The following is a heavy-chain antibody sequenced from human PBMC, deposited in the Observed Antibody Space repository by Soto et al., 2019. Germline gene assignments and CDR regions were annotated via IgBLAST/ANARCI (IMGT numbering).Heavy chain of an antibody. CDR1: GYTFTSYY. D-gene: IGHD3-22*01. V-gene: IGHV1-46*01. CDR2: INPSGGST. J-gene: IGHJ4*02. CDR3: ARDLSGGYYYDSSGYFPRDY. Sequence: ASVKVSCKASGYTFTSYYMHWVRQAPGQGLEWMGIINPSGGSTSYAQKFQGRVTMTRDTSTSTVYMELSSLRSEDTAVYYCARDLSGGYYYDSSGYFPRDYWGQGTLVTVSS.